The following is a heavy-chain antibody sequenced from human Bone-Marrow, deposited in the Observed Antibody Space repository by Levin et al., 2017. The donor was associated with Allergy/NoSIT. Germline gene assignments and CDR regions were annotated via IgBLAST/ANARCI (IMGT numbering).Heavy chain of an antibody. J-gene: IGHJ4*01. V-gene: IGHV1-2*02. CDR3: ARCGPEMWFEEAAPDY. CDR2: INPNSGGT. Sequence: GESLKISCQASGYTFTGYYMHWVRQTPGQGLEWMGWINPNSGGTNYAQKFQGRVTMTRDTSISTAYMELSRLRSDDTAVYYCARCGPEMWFEEAAPDYWGHGTLVTVSS. CDR1: GYTFTGYY. D-gene: IGHD3-10*01.